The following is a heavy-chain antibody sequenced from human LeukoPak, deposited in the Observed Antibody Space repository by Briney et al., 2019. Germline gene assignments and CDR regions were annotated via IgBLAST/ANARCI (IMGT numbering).Heavy chain of an antibody. V-gene: IGHV1-69*01. CDR1: GGTFSSYA. D-gene: IGHD3-22*01. Sequence: SVKVSCKASGGTFSSYAISWVRQAPGQGLEWMGGIIPIFGTANYAQKFQGRVTITADESTSTAYMELSSLRSEDTAVYYCAREGDYYDSSGYYYFWGYWGQGTLVTVSS. CDR2: IIPIFGTA. CDR3: AREGDYYDSSGYYYFWGY. J-gene: IGHJ4*02.